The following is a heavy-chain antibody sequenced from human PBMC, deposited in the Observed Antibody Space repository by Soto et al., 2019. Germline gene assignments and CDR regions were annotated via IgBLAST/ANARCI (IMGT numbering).Heavy chain of an antibody. CDR3: ARPYCDDTSCFTDWLDP. CDR1: GYSFTTYD. CDR2: VNPKSGST. V-gene: IGHV1-8*01. D-gene: IGHD2-2*02. Sequence: VQLLQSGAEVKKPGASVKVSCQASGYSFTTYDIHWVRQAAGQGLELMGWVNPKSGSTDYAQKFRGRVTMTSKTSISTAYMQLSALTSEDTAVYYCARPYCDDTSCFTDWLDPWGPGTLDTVSS. J-gene: IGHJ5*02.